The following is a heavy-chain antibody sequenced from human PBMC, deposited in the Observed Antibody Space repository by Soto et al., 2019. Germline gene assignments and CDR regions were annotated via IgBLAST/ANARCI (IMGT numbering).Heavy chain of an antibody. CDR3: ARLDVAGGFDY. V-gene: IGHV3-30-3*01. Sequence: QVQLVESGGGVVQPGRSLRLSCAASGFTFSSYAMHWVRQAPGKGLEWVAVISYDGSNKYYADSVKGRFTISRDNSKNTLYLQMNSLRGEDTAVYYCARLDVAGGFDYWGQGTLVTVSS. CDR1: GFTFSSYA. J-gene: IGHJ4*02. D-gene: IGHD6-19*01. CDR2: ISYDGSNK.